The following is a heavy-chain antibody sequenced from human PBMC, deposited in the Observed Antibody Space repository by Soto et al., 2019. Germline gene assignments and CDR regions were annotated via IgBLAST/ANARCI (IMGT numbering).Heavy chain of an antibody. V-gene: IGHV4-39*01. D-gene: IGHD4-17*01. CDR2: IYYIENT. Sequence: QLQLQESGPELVKPSETLSLTCTVSGGSISSSSNHWGWIRQPPGKGLEWIGNIYYIENTYYNPSLKSRFTISVDTSKNQFTLRLTSVTAADTAVYYCATHPPYGPLDHWGQGTLVTVSS. CDR1: GGSISSSSNH. J-gene: IGHJ4*02. CDR3: ATHPPYGPLDH.